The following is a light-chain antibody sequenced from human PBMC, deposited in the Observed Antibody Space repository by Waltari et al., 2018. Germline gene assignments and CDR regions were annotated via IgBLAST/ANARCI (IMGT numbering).Light chain of an antibody. CDR2: DVS. Sequence: VVMTQSPATLSVFPGGGASLSCRTNVSLRSNLAWFQQSPGQPPRLLMYDVSTRTADCPVRFTGSRSGTGDEYFLTISSLQPEDCAVYYCQQYNSWPRTFGQGTKVEI. CDR3: QQYNSWPRT. CDR1: VSLRSN. V-gene: IGKV3-15*01. J-gene: IGKJ1*01.